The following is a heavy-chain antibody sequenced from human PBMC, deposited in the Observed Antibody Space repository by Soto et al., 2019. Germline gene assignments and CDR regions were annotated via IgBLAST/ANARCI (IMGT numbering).Heavy chain of an antibody. J-gene: IGHJ3*02. V-gene: IGHV3-23*01. Sequence: GGALRLSCAASVFTFSSSAMNWFRQAPVKVLEWVSSIDSGGGFTNYTDSVNGRFSISRDNSRNTVYLQMNSLRAEDTAVYYCAKRQLYDSSGPEAFDIWGQGTRVTVS. CDR2: IDSGGGFT. CDR3: AKRQLYDSSGPEAFDI. D-gene: IGHD3-22*01. CDR1: VFTFSSSA.